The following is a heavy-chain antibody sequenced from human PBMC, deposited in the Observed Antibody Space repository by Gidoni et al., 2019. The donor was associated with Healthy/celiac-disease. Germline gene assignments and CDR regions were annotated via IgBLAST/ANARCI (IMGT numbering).Heavy chain of an antibody. J-gene: IGHJ4*02. CDR1: GGTFSSYA. V-gene: IGHV1-69*01. D-gene: IGHD5-12*01. CDR2: IIPIFGTA. CDR3: ARVDVGYSGYDYRFDY. Sequence: QVQLVQSGAEVKKPGSSVKVSCKASGGTFSSYAISWVRQARGQGLEWMGGIIPIFGTANYEQKFQGRVTITADESTSTAYMELSSLRSEDTAVYYGARVDVGYSGYDYRFDYWGQGTLVTVSS.